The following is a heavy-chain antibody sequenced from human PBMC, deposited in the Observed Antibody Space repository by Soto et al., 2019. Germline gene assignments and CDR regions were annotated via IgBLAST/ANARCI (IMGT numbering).Heavy chain of an antibody. V-gene: IGHV4-34*01. CDR3: ARGGYCSGGSCPSYIDY. Sequence: QVQLQQWGAGLLKPSETLSLTCAVYGGSFSGYYWSWIRQPPGKGLEWIGEINHSGSTNYNPSLKSRVTISVDTSKNQFSLKLSSVTAADTAVYYCARGGYCSGGSCPSYIDYWGQGTLVTVSS. CDR2: INHSGST. D-gene: IGHD2-15*01. J-gene: IGHJ4*02. CDR1: GGSFSGYY.